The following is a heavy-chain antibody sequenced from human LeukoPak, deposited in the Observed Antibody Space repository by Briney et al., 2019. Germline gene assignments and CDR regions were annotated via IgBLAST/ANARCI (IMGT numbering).Heavy chain of an antibody. CDR2: IYYDGYP. V-gene: IGHV4-59*01. CDR1: GASLSSYF. D-gene: IGHD2-8*02. CDR3: AGTELGYCTVTGCPPES. J-gene: IGHJ5*02. Sequence: PSETLSLTCNVSGASLSSYFWSWIRQPPGKGLEWIGYIYYDGYPNYSPSLRSRITISVEKSKSQFFLNLRSVTAADTALYFCAGTELGYCTVTGCPPESWGQGTLVTVSS.